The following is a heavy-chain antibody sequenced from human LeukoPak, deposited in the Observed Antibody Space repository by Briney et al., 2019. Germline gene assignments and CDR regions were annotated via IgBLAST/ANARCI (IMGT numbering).Heavy chain of an antibody. CDR2: ISGSGGST. D-gene: IGHD3-9*01. CDR1: GFTFSSYA. V-gene: IGHV3-23*01. Sequence: PGGSLRLSCAASGFTFSSYAMSWVRQAPGKGLEWVSAISGSGGSTYYADSVKGRFTISRDNSKNTLYLQMNSLRAEDTAVYCCAKGVRYFDWLHDYWGQGTLVTVSS. CDR3: AKGVRYFDWLHDY. J-gene: IGHJ4*02.